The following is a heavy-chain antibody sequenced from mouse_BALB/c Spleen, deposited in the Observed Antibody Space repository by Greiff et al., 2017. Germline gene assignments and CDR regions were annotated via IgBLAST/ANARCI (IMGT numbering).Heavy chain of an antibody. CDR2: ISTYYGDA. D-gene: IGHD2-12*01. V-gene: IGHV1S137*01. Sequence: QVQLQQSGAELVRPGVSVKISCKGSGYTFTDYAMHWVKQSHAKGLEWIGVISTYYGDASYNQKFKGKATMTVDKSSSTAYMELARLTSEDSAIYYCAIYDPQAMDYWGQGTSVTVSS. CDR3: AIYDPQAMDY. CDR1: GYTFTDYA. J-gene: IGHJ4*01.